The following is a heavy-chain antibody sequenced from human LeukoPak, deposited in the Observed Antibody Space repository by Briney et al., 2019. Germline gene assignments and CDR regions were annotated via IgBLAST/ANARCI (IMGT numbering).Heavy chain of an antibody. V-gene: IGHV4-30-4*08. D-gene: IGHD3-22*01. J-gene: IGHJ4*02. CDR2: IYYSGST. CDR1: GGSISSGDYY. Sequence: SETLSLTCTVSGGSISSGDYYWSWIRQPPGKGLEWIGYIYYSGSTYYNPSLKGRVTISVDTSKNQFSLKLTSVTAADTAVYYCSREAYYDSTSVSFDYWGQGTLVTVSS. CDR3: SREAYYDSTSVSFDY.